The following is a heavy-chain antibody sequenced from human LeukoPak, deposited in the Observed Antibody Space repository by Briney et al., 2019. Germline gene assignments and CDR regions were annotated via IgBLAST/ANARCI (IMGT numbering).Heavy chain of an antibody. V-gene: IGHV1-2*06. CDR3: ASLQGGNSDWLDP. J-gene: IGHJ5*02. Sequence: ASVKVSCRASGYTFSDYFIHWVRQAPGQGLEWMGRINPYNGGTTYAQSFQGRVTLTRDTSITTVYLELTGLRSDDTAVYYCASLQGGNSDWLDPWGQGTLVTVSS. CDR1: GYTFSDYF. CDR2: INPYNGGT. D-gene: IGHD4-23*01.